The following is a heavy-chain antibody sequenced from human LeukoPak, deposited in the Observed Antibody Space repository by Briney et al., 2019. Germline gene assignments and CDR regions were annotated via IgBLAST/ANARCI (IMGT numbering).Heavy chain of an antibody. CDR2: MNPNSGNT. CDR3: ARGLLSGWYYFDY. CDR1: GYTFTGYY. D-gene: IGHD6-19*01. J-gene: IGHJ4*02. Sequence: ASVKVSCKASGYTFTGYYMHWVRQAPGQGLEWMGWMNPNSGNTGYAQKFQGRVTMTRNTSISTAYMELSSLRSEDTAVYYCARGLLSGWYYFDYWGQGTLVTVSS. V-gene: IGHV1-8*02.